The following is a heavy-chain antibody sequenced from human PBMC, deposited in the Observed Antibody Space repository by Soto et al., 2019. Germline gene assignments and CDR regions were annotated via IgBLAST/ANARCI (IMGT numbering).Heavy chain of an antibody. Sequence: QVQLVQSGAEVKKPGASVKGSCKASGYTFTCYYMHWVRQAPGQGRAWMGWVNPKSGGTNYAQKFQGRVTMTRDTSIGTAYMELSRLRATDTDVYSCVRAGAVASTRVFDQHWGQGTLVTVSS. CDR2: VNPKSGGT. J-gene: IGHJ1*01. V-gene: IGHV1-2*02. D-gene: IGHD6-19*01. CDR1: GYTFTCYY. CDR3: VRAGAVASTRVFDQH.